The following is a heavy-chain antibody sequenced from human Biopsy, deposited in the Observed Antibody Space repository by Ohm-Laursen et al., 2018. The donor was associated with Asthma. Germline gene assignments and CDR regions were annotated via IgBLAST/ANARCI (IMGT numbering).Heavy chain of an antibody. V-gene: IGHV1-46*01. CDR3: AESDYYGSGYYYGMDV. CDR2: INPPTGDT. J-gene: IGHJ6*02. D-gene: IGHD3-10*01. CDR1: GYTFTSYY. Sequence: GSSVKVSCKVSGYTFTSYYIHWVRQAPGQGLEWVGIINPPTGDTSYAQKFLGRVTVTRDTSTSTAYMELSSLRSEDTAVYYCAESDYYGSGYYYGMDVWGQGTTVTVSS.